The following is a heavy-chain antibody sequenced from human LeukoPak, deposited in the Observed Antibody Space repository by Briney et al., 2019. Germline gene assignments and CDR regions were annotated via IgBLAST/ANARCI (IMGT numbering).Heavy chain of an antibody. CDR1: GGSISSGGYS. V-gene: IGHV4-30-2*01. J-gene: IGHJ4*02. CDR2: IYHTGST. D-gene: IGHD3-22*01. CDR3: ARGYYDSSGYYLDY. Sequence: PSETLSLTCAVSGGSISSGGYSWSWIRQPPGKGLEWIGYIYHTGSTYYNPSLKSRVTISVVRSENQFSLKLGSVTAADTAVYYCARGYYDSSGYYLDYWGQGTLVTVSS.